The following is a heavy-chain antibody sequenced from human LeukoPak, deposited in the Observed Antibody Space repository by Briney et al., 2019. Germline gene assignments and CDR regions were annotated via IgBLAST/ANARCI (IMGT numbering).Heavy chain of an antibody. D-gene: IGHD3-10*01. CDR1: GGSVSSTTYY. V-gene: IGHV4-39*01. Sequence: SETLSLTCTVSGGSVSSTTYYWSWIRQPPGKGLEWIACINYSGSTYYNPSLKSRVTISVDTSENQFSLKLSSVTAADTAVYYCARYVVYGSGKYYFDHWGQGALVTVSS. J-gene: IGHJ4*02. CDR2: INYSGST. CDR3: ARYVVYGSGKYYFDH.